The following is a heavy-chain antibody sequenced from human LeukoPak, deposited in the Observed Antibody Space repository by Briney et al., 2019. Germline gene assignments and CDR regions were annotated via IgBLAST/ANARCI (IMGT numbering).Heavy chain of an antibody. CDR2: INPNSGGT. D-gene: IGHD2-2*01. Sequence: ASVKVSCKPCGYNFPYYIHWVRQAPGQGLEWMGWINPNSGGTNYAQKFQGRVTMTEDTSTDTAYMELSSLRSEDTAVYYCATRPYCSSTSCYDPFDYWGQGTLVTVSS. J-gene: IGHJ4*02. V-gene: IGHV1-2*02. CDR3: ATRPYCSSTSCYDPFDY. CDR1: GYNFPYY.